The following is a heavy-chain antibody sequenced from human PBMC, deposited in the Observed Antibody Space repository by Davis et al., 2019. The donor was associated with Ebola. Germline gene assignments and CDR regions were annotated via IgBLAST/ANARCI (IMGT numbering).Heavy chain of an antibody. CDR2: INIDGSII. J-gene: IGHJ6*03. Sequence: PGGSLRLSCAASGFTFRSYWMHWVRQAPGKGLVWVSRINIDGSIISYADAVKGRFTISRDNSKNTLYLQMYSLRAEDTAVYYCASVPISYRPGYMDVWGKGTTVTVS. CDR3: ASVPISYRPGYMDV. CDR1: GFTFRSYW. V-gene: IGHV3-74*01. D-gene: IGHD3-3*01.